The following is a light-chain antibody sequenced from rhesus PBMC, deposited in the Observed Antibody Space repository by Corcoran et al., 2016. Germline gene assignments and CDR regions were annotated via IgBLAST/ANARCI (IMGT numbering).Light chain of an antibody. J-gene: IGKJ1*01. CDR1: QRVGSS. Sequence: QVILTQSPATLSLSSGERATLSCRASQRVGSSLAWYQQKPGQPPRLLIDDSYNRATGIPDRFSGSGAGTDFSLTISSLQPEDFVVYYCQKYRTSPWTFGQGTKVEIQ. V-gene: IGKV3-53*01. CDR2: DSY. CDR3: QKYRTSPWT.